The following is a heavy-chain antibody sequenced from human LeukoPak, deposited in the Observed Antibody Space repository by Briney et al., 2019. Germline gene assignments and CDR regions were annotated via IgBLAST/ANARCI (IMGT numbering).Heavy chain of an antibody. CDR1: GYTFTGYY. V-gene: IGHV1-2*02. CDR3: AREPLFHSSSWYDSSY. D-gene: IGHD6-13*01. J-gene: IGHJ4*02. CDR2: INPNSGGT. Sequence: ASVKVSCKASGYTFTGYYMHWVRQAPGQGLEWMGWINPNSGGTNYAQKFQGRVTMTRDTSISTAYMELSSLRSEDTAVYYCAREPLFHSSSWYDSSYWGQGTLVTVSS.